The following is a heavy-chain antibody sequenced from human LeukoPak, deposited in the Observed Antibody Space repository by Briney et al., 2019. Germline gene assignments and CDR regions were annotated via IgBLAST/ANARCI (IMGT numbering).Heavy chain of an antibody. V-gene: IGHV3-7*01. CDR2: IKQDGSEK. J-gene: IGHJ4*02. D-gene: IGHD3-22*01. Sequence: PGGSLRLSCAASGFTFSSYWMSWVRQAPGKGLEWVANIKQDGSEKYYVDSVKGRFTISRDNAKNSLYLQMNSLRAEDTAVYYCARGDAGYYYDSSGYSPFDYWGQGTLVTVSS. CDR3: ARGDAGYYYDSSGYSPFDY. CDR1: GFTFSSYW.